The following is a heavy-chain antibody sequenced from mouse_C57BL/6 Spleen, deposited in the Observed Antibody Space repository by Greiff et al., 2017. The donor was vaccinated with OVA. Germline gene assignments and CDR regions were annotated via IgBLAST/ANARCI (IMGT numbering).Heavy chain of an antibody. CDR3: AIGLYFSPWYYFDY. V-gene: IGHV1-74*01. D-gene: IGHD2-12*01. CDR1: GYTFPSYW. CDR2: INTSDSDT. Sequence: VQLHQPGAELVKPGASVKVSCKASGYTFPSYWMPWVKQRPGKGLEWIGRINTSDSDTNYTHKLKGKATLSVDKSSSTSYMQLSSLTSEDSAVXYCAIGLYFSPWYYFDYWGQGTTLTVSS. J-gene: IGHJ2*01.